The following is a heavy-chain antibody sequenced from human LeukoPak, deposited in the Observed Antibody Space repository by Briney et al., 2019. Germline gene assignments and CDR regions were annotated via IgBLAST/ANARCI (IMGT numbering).Heavy chain of an antibody. Sequence: GSLRLSCAASGFTFSDYYMSWIRQFPGKGLEWVSYISSSGSTIYYADSVKGRFTISGDNAKNSLYLQMNSLRTEDTAVYYCARYWSGWSADYWGQGTLVTVSS. J-gene: IGHJ4*02. V-gene: IGHV3-11*04. CDR2: ISSSGSTI. CDR3: ARYWSGWSADY. CDR1: GFTFSDYY. D-gene: IGHD6-13*01.